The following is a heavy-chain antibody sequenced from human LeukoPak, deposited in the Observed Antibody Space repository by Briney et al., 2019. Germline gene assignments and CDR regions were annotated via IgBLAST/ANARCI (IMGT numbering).Heavy chain of an antibody. CDR2: ISYDGSNK. J-gene: IGHJ3*02. D-gene: IGHD6-13*01. CDR1: GFTFSSYA. V-gene: IGHV3-30-3*01. CDR3: ARDQLIAAAGAGAFDI. Sequence: GGSLRLSCAASGFTFSSYAMHWVRQAPGKGLEWVAVISYDGSNKYYADSVKGRFTISRDNSKNTLYLQMNSLRAEDTAVYYCARDQLIAAAGAGAFDIWGQGTMVTVSS.